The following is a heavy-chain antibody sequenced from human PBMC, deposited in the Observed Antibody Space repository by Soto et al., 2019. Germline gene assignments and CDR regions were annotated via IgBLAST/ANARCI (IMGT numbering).Heavy chain of an antibody. J-gene: IGHJ4*02. CDR3: AKDEGTSSTVFDY. D-gene: IGHD6-6*01. CDR1: GFNFKAYA. CDR2: ITATDGNT. V-gene: IGHV3-23*01. Sequence: LRLSCVASGFNFKAYAMGWVRQAPGKGLEWVSSITATDGNTYYADSVRGRFTISRDNSRNSLFLQMNGLRPEDSALYYCAKDEGTSSTVFDYWGQGTLVTVSS.